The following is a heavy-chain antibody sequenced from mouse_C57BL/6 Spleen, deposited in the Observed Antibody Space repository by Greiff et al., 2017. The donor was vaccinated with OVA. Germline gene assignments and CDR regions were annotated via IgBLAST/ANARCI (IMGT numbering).Heavy chain of an antibody. V-gene: IGHV1-19*01. Sequence: EVQLQQSGPVLVKPGASVKMSCKASGYTFTDYYMNWVKQSHGKSLEWIGDINPYNGGTSYNQKFKGKATLTVDKSSSTAYMELNSLTSEDSAVYYCARRYYGSSSYAMDYWGQGTSVTVSS. D-gene: IGHD1-1*01. CDR3: ARRYYGSSSYAMDY. CDR1: GYTFTDYY. CDR2: INPYNGGT. J-gene: IGHJ4*01.